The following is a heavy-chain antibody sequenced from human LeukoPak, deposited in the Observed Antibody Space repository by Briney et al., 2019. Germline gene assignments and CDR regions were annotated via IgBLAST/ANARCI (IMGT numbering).Heavy chain of an antibody. V-gene: IGHV3-43*02. CDR2: ISGDGGST. J-gene: IGHJ6*02. Sequence: PGGYLRLSCAASGFTFDDYAMPWVRQAPGKGLEWVSLISGDGGSTYYADSVKGRFTISRDNSKNSLYLQMNSLRTEDTALYYCAKAAAPGNYYYYYGMDVWGQGTTVTVSS. CDR3: AKAAAPGNYYYYYGMDV. CDR1: GFTFDDYA. D-gene: IGHD2-2*01.